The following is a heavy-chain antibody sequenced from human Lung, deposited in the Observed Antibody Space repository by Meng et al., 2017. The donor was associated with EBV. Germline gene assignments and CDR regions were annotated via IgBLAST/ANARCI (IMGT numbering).Heavy chain of an antibody. Sequence: QVQLVQSGAEVKKPGASVKVSCKASGYTFTSYAMHWVRQAPGKRLEWMGWINAGNGNTKYSQKFQGRVTITRDTSASKAYMELSSLRSEDTAVYYCARGGILTGYFDYWGQGTLVTVSS. CDR2: INAGNGNT. J-gene: IGHJ4*02. CDR1: GYTFTSYA. D-gene: IGHD3-9*01. CDR3: ARGGILTGYFDY. V-gene: IGHV1-3*01.